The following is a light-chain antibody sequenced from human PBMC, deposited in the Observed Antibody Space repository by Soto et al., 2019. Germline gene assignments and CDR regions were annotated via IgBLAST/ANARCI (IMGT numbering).Light chain of an antibody. V-gene: IGKV3-20*01. CDR2: GAS. CDR1: QSVSSSY. J-gene: IGKJ1*01. CDR3: QQYGSSPGT. Sequence: LTPGERATLSCRASQSVSSSYLAWYQQKPGQAPRLLIYGASSRATGIPDRFSGSGSGTDFTLTISRLEPEDFAVYYCQQYGSSPGTFGQGTKVDIK.